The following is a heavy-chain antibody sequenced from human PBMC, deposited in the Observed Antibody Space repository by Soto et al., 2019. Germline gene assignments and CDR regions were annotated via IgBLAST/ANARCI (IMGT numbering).Heavy chain of an antibody. D-gene: IGHD6-19*01. J-gene: IGHJ6*02. V-gene: IGHV1-69*13. CDR2: IIPIFGTA. Sequence: ASVKVSCKASGGTFSSYAISWVRQAPGQGLEWMGGIIPIFGTANYAQKFQGRVTITADESTSTAYMELSSLRSEDTAVYYCARDPTGYSSGWYYYYYGMDVWAKGPRSPSP. CDR1: GGTFSSYA. CDR3: ARDPTGYSSGWYYYYYGMDV.